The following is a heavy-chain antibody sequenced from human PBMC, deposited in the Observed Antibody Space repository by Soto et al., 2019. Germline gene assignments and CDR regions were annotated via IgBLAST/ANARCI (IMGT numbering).Heavy chain of an antibody. V-gene: IGHV4-34*01. Sequence: ETLSLTCAVYGGSFSGYYWSWIRQPPGKGLEWIGEINHSGSTNYNPSLKSRVTISVDTSKNQFSLKLSSVTAADTAVYYCARGPLVVVPAAICWFDPWGQGTLVNVSS. J-gene: IGHJ5*02. CDR1: GGSFSGYY. CDR2: INHSGST. CDR3: ARGPLVVVPAAICWFDP. D-gene: IGHD2-2*01.